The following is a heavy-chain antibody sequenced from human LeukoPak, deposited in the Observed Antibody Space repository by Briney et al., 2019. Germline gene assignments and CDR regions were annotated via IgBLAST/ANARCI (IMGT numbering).Heavy chain of an antibody. CDR2: ISGSGGST. CDR3: AKEAVAGDYFDY. CDR1: GFAFSSYA. V-gene: IGHV3-23*01. J-gene: IGHJ4*02. D-gene: IGHD6-19*01. Sequence: GGSLRLSCAASGFAFSSYAMSWVRQAPGKGLEWVSAISGSGGSTYYADSVKGRFTIARDNSKNTLHLQMNSLRDEDTAVYYCAKEAVAGDYFDYWGQGTLVTVSS.